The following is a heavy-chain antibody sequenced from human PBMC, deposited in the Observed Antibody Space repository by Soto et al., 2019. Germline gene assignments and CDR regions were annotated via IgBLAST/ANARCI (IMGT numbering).Heavy chain of an antibody. V-gene: IGHV3-33*01. Sequence: GGSLRLSCAASGFTFSSYGMHWVRQAPGKGLEWVAVIWYDGSNKYYADSVKGRFTISRDNSKNTLYLQMNSLRAEDTAVYYCARDQESNLLFDYWGQGTLVTVSS. CDR2: IWYDGSNK. J-gene: IGHJ4*02. CDR3: ARDQESNLLFDY. CDR1: GFTFSSYG. D-gene: IGHD2-8*01.